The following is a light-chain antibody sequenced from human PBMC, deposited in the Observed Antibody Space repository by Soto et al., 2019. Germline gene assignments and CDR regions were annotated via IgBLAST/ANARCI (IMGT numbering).Light chain of an antibody. Sequence: QSALTQPPSVSAAPGQTVTISCSGSSSNIGNNYVFWYQQLPGTAPKLLIYDNDNRPSGIPDRFSGSKSGTSATLGITGRQTGDEADYYCATWDRSLSVGVFGGGTKVTVL. CDR1: SSNIGNNY. CDR2: DND. V-gene: IGLV1-51*01. J-gene: IGLJ2*01. CDR3: ATWDRSLSVGV.